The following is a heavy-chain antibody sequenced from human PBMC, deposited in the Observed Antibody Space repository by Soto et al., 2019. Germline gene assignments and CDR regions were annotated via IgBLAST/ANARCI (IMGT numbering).Heavy chain of an antibody. D-gene: IGHD3-10*01. J-gene: IGHJ5*02. Sequence: SEALSLTCTVSGGSISSYYWSWIRQPPWKGLEWIGYIYYSGSTNYDPSLKSRVTISVDTSKNQFSLKLSSVTAADTAVYYCAGGDYGPPYYSPTFDPSGQGTLVTVSS. V-gene: IGHV4-59*01. CDR1: GGSISSYY. CDR3: AGGDYGPPYYSPTFDP. CDR2: IYYSGST.